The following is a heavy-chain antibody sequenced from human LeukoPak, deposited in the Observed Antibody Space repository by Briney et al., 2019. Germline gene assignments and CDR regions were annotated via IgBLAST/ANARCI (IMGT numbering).Heavy chain of an antibody. J-gene: IGHJ4*02. CDR1: GHTFSSYA. CDR3: ARDRDGYFDY. Sequence: ASVKVSCKASGHTFSSYAMHWVRQAPGQRLEWMGWSNTGNDNTKYSQEFQGRVTLTRDTSASTAYMELSSLRSEDMAVYYCARDRDGYFDYWGQGTLVTVSS. V-gene: IGHV1-3*02. D-gene: IGHD5-24*01. CDR2: SNTGNDNT.